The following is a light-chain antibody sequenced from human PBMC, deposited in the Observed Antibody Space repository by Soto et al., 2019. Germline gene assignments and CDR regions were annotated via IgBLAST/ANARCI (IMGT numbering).Light chain of an antibody. V-gene: IGKV1-39*01. CDR2: AAS. CDR1: QSISSY. Sequence: IQMTQSPSSLSASIGGIVTITCRASQSISSYLNWYQQKPGKAPKLLIYAASTLQSGVPSRFSGSGSGTDFTLTISCLQPEDFATYYCQQYYSYPPTFGQGTKVDI. J-gene: IGKJ1*01. CDR3: QQYYSYPPT.